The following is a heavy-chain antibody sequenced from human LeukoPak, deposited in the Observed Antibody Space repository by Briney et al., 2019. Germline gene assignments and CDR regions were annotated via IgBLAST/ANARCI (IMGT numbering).Heavy chain of an antibody. CDR3: ARRQWLVLSWFDP. Sequence: SETLSLTCTVSGGSISSSSYYWGWIRQPPGKGLEWIGSIYYSGSTYYNPSLKSRVTISVDTSKNQFSLKLSSVTAANTAVYYCARRQWLVLSWFDPWGQGTLVTVSS. CDR1: GGSISSSSYY. D-gene: IGHD6-19*01. V-gene: IGHV4-39*07. CDR2: IYYSGST. J-gene: IGHJ5*01.